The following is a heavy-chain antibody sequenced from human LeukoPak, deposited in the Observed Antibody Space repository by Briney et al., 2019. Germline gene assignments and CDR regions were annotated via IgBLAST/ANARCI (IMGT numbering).Heavy chain of an antibody. CDR1: GFTFSSYA. CDR2: ISGSDGST. V-gene: IGHV3-23*01. CDR3: AKDLYSSGWYAFFDY. D-gene: IGHD6-19*01. J-gene: IGHJ4*02. Sequence: GGSLRLSCAASGFTFSSYAMSWVRQAPGKGLEWVSAISGSDGSTYYADSVKGRFTISRDNSKNTLYLQMNSLRAEDTAVYYCAKDLYSSGWYAFFDYWGQGTLVAVSS.